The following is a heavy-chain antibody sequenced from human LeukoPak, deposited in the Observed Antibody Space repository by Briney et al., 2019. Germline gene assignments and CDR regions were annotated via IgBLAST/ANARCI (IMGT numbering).Heavy chain of an antibody. CDR2: ISATGGST. J-gene: IGHJ4*02. Sequence: PGGSLGLCCAASGFTFSSYGITWVRQAPGKGLEWVSTISATGGSTYYADSVKGRFTISRDNSKDTLYLQMNSLRAEDTAVYYCAKGGYSSGWRNYFDYWGQGTLVTVSS. V-gene: IGHV3-23*01. CDR3: AKGGYSSGWRNYFDY. D-gene: IGHD6-19*01. CDR1: GFTFSSYG.